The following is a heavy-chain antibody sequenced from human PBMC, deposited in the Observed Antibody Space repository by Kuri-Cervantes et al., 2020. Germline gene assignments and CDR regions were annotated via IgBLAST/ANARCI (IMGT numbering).Heavy chain of an antibody. D-gene: IGHD6-19*01. CDR2: MNPNSGNT. CDR1: GYTFTSYD. Sequence: ASVKVSCKASGYTFTSYDINWVRQATGQGLEWMGWMNPNSGNTGYAQKFQGRVTMTRNTSTSTAYMELSSLRSEDTAVYYCTMSVPGVWSMYYWGPGTLVTVSS. V-gene: IGHV1-8*01. J-gene: IGHJ4*02. CDR3: TMSVPGVWSMYY.